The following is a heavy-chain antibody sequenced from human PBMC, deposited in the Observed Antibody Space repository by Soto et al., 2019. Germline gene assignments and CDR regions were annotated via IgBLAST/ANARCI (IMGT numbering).Heavy chain of an antibody. V-gene: IGHV1-18*04. CDR1: GYTFTSYG. Sequence: ASVKVSCKASGYTFTSYGISWVRQAPGQGLEWMGWISAYNGNTNYAQKLQGRVTMTTDTSTSTAYMELRSLRSDDTAVYYCARRAIFGVVNAYYFDYWGQGTMVTVSS. J-gene: IGHJ4*02. CDR3: ARRAIFGVVNAYYFDY. D-gene: IGHD3-3*01. CDR2: ISAYNGNT.